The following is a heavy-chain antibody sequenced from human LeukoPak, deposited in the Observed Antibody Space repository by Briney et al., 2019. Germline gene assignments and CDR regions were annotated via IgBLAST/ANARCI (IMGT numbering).Heavy chain of an antibody. CDR3: ARVFYDSSGYYGPAYCYFDR. CDR2: MYYSGST. Sequence: NPSETLSLTCTVSGGSISSYYWSWIRQPPGRGLEWIGYMYYSGSTNYNPSLKSRVTISVDTSKNQFSLKLSSVTAADTAVYYCARVFYDSSGYYGPAYCYFDRWGRGTLVALS. V-gene: IGHV4-59*01. J-gene: IGHJ2*01. CDR1: GGSISSYY. D-gene: IGHD3-22*01.